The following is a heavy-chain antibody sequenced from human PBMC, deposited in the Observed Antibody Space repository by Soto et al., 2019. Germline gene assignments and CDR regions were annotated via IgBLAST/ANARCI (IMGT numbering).Heavy chain of an antibody. D-gene: IGHD3-3*01. J-gene: IGHJ5*02. Sequence: PGGSLRLSCAASGFTFSSYAMHWVRQAPGKGLEWVAVISYDGSNKYYADSVKGRFTISRDNSKNTLYLQMNSLRAEDTAVYYCARESRVLRFLESPAWFDPWGQGTLVTASS. CDR2: ISYDGSNK. CDR1: GFTFSSYA. V-gene: IGHV3-30-3*01. CDR3: ARESRVLRFLESPAWFDP.